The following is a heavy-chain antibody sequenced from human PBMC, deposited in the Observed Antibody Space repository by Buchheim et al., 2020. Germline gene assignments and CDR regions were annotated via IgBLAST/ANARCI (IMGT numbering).Heavy chain of an antibody. Sequence: EVQLVQSGAEVKKSGESLKISCKGSGYSFPIYWIGWVRQMPGKGLEWMGIIYPGDSDIRYSPSFQGQVTISADKSISTAHLEWSRLKASDTAIYYCARLSGGTTTPLYYWGQGTL. CDR3: ARLSGGTTTPLYY. J-gene: IGHJ4*02. D-gene: IGHD1-7*01. CDR2: IYPGDSDI. V-gene: IGHV5-51*01. CDR1: GYSFPIYW.